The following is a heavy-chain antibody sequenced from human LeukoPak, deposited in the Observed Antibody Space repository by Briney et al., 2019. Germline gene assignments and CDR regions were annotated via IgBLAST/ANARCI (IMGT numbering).Heavy chain of an antibody. CDR1: GGSISSYY. V-gene: IGHV4-59*01. D-gene: IGHD2-2*01. CDR3: ARADLGYCSSTSCPRRAFDI. CDR2: IYYSGST. Sequence: SETLSLTCTVSGGSISSYYWSWIRQPPGKGLEWIGYIYYSGSTNYNPSLKSRVTISVDTSKNQFSLKLSSVTAADTAVYYCARADLGYCSSTSCPRRAFDIWGQGTMVTVSS. J-gene: IGHJ3*02.